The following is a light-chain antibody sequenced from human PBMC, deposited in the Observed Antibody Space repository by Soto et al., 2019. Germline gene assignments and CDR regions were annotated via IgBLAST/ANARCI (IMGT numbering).Light chain of an antibody. CDR3: QQYNNWPFT. Sequence: EIGMTQSPATLSVSPGERATLSCRASQSVSSNLAWYQQKPGQAPRLLIYGASTRATGIPARFSGSGSGTEFTLTISSLQSEDFAVYYCQQYNNWPFTFGPGSKVAIK. J-gene: IGKJ3*01. CDR1: QSVSSN. V-gene: IGKV3-15*01. CDR2: GAS.